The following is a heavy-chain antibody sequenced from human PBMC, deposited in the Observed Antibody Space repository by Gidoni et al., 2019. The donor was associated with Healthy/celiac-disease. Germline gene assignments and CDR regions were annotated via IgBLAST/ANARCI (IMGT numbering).Heavy chain of an antibody. CDR3: ARKTIAAAPGRFDP. CDR2: MNPNSGNT. J-gene: IGHJ5*02. Sequence: QVQLVQSGAEVKKPGASVMVYCKASGYIFTSYDINWVRQATGQGLEWMGWMNPNSGNTGYAQKFQGRVTMTRNTSISTAYMELSSLRSEDTAVYYCARKTIAAAPGRFDPWGQGTLVTASS. CDR1: GYIFTSYD. D-gene: IGHD6-13*01. V-gene: IGHV1-8*01.